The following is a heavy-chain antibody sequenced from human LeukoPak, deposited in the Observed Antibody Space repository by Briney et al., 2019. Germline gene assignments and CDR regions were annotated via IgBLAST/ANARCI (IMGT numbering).Heavy chain of an antibody. V-gene: IGHV4-34*01. CDR2: INENGNS. Sequence: PSETLSLTCAVDGGPFSGSNWSWIRQPPGKGLEWIGDINENGNSNYIPSLKSRVTISVDTSKNQFSLKVTSVTAADTAVYYCARGGLYSNYFDSWGQGTLVAVS. J-gene: IGHJ4*02. CDR3: ARGGLYSNYFDS. D-gene: IGHD4-11*01. CDR1: GGPFSGSN.